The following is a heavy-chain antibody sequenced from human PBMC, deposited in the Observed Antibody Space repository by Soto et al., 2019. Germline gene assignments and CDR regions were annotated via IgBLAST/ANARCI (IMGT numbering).Heavy chain of an antibody. CDR2: ISISGSTI. CDR1: RFTFSDYY. V-gene: IGHV3-11*01. CDR3: ARDSPQNSYALTWFDP. J-gene: IGHJ5*02. D-gene: IGHD5-18*01. Sequence: QVQLVESGGGLVKPRGSLRLSCAASRFTFSDYYMSWIRQAPGKGLEWVSYISISGSTIYYADAVKGRFTISRDNDKNSLYQEMNSMRAEDTAVYYCARDSPQNSYALTWFDPWGQGTLVTVSS.